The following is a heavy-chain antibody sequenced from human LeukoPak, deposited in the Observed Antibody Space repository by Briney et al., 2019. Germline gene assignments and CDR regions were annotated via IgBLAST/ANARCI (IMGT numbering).Heavy chain of an antibody. CDR2: IYYSGST. J-gene: IGHJ5*02. D-gene: IGHD6-13*01. Sequence: SETLSLTCTVSGGSVSSGSYYWSWIRQHPGKGLEWIGYIYYSGSTYYNPSLKSRVTISVDTSKNQFSLKLSSVTAADTAVYYCARMSTGYSSSWENPNWFDPWGQGTLVTVSS. CDR3: ARMSTGYSSSWENPNWFDP. V-gene: IGHV4-31*03. CDR1: GGSVSSGSYY.